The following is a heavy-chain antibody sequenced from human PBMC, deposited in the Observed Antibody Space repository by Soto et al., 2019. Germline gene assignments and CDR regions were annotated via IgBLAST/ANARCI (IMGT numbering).Heavy chain of an antibody. J-gene: IGHJ4*02. D-gene: IGHD3-10*01. V-gene: IGHV1-18*01. Sequence: QVHLVQSGVEVKKPGASVKVSCKASGYSFSTYGISWVRQAPGRGLEWMGWISGLNGNTNYAQTLRGKVTKTTDTSTSTAYMELSSLGFGGTAMYYCASVLFGEDGAGYFDYWGQGTLVTVS. CDR1: GYSFSTYG. CDR3: ASVLFGEDGAGYFDY. CDR2: ISGLNGNT.